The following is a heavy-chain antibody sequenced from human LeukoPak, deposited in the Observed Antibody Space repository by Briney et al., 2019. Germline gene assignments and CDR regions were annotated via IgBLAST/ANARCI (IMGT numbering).Heavy chain of an antibody. D-gene: IGHD2-15*01. J-gene: IGHJ4*02. CDR3: ARQSGLDL. CDR2: ISTGSSTI. V-gene: IGHV3-48*04. CDR1: GFTFSSYS. Sequence: GGSLRLSCAASGFTFSSYSMHWVRQTPGKGLEWISYISTGSSTIYYSDSVKGRFTISRDNAKNTLYLQMSSLRAEDTAVYYCARQSGLDLWGQGTLVTVSS.